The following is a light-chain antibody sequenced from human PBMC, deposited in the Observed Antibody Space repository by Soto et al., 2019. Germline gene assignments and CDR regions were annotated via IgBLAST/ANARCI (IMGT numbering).Light chain of an antibody. J-gene: IGLJ1*01. CDR2: SIN. V-gene: IGLV1-44*01. CDR3: AAWDDSLNGYV. Sequence: QSVLTQPPSASGTPGQRVTISCSGSSSNIGSNTVNWYQQLPGTAPKLLIYSINQRPSGVPDRFSGSKSGTSASLAISGLQSEDEAYYFCAAWDDSLNGYVFGTGTKVTVL. CDR1: SSNIGSNT.